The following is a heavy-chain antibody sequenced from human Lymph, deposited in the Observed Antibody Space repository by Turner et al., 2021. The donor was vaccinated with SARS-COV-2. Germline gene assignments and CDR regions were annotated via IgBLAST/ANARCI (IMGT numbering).Heavy chain of an antibody. V-gene: IGHV3-53*02. CDR2: IYIGGTT. Sequence: EVQLVETGGGLIQPGGSLRRPCAASGFTVSSNYLSWVRQAPGKGLEWVSVIYIGGTTYYADSVKGRFTISRDNSKNTLYLQMNSLRAEDTAVYYCARDLGPLAFDIWGQGTMVTVSS. CDR1: GFTVSSNY. CDR3: ARDLGPLAFDI. J-gene: IGHJ3*02.